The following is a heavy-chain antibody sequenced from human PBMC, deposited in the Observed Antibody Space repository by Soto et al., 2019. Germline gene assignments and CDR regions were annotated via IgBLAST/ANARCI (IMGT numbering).Heavy chain of an antibody. V-gene: IGHV1-69*13. CDR3: ARTIQLWPNDAFDI. Sequence: ASVQVSFQASGGTFRSYASSWVRQPPRQGLEWMGGIIPIFGTANYAQKFQGRVTITADETTSTAYMELSSLRSEDTAVYYCARTIQLWPNDAFDIWGQGTMVTVSS. CDR2: IIPIFGTA. D-gene: IGHD5-18*01. CDR1: GGTFRSYA. J-gene: IGHJ3*02.